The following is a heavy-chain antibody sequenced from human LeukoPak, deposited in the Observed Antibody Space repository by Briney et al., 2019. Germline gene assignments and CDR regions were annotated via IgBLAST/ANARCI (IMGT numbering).Heavy chain of an antibody. V-gene: IGHV3-21*01. CDR1: GFTFSSYS. D-gene: IGHD2-2*02. CDR3: ARAGGGYCSSTSCYSLAPFDH. CDR2: ISSSSSYI. J-gene: IGHJ4*02. Sequence: GGSLRLSCAASGFTFSSYSMNWVRQAPGKGLEWVSSISSSSSYIYYADSVKGRFTISRDNAKNSLYLQMNSLRAEDTAVYYCARAGGGYCSSTSCYSLAPFDHWGQGTLVTVSS.